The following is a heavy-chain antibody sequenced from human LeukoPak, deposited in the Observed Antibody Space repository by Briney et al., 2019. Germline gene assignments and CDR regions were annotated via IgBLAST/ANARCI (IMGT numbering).Heavy chain of an antibody. CDR2: IYYTGST. J-gene: IGHJ6*02. CDR1: GVSLRRSRDD. CDR3: ARRGAVRTPGADF. V-gene: IGHV4-39*01. D-gene: IGHD6-19*01. Sequence: MSSEPLPLPCAVSGVSLRRSRDDWGWIRQPPGKGLEWIGSIYYTGSTCYNPSLRSRVSISVDTSKNQFTLKLSSVTAADTAVYCCARRGAVRTPGADFWGQGTTVTVSS.